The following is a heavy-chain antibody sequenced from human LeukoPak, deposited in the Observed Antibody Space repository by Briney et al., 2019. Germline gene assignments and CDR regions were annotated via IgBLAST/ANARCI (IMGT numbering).Heavy chain of an antibody. CDR3: TTLIVVVNSLDY. CDR1: GFTFSNAW. D-gene: IGHD3-22*01. CDR2: IKSKTDGGTT. V-gene: IGHV3-15*01. Sequence: AGGSLILSCAASGFTFSNAWMSWVRQAPGKGLEWVGRIKSKTDGGTTDYAAPVKGRFTISRDDSKNTLYLQMNSLKTEDTAVYYCTTLIVVVNSLDYWGQGTLVTVSS. J-gene: IGHJ4*02.